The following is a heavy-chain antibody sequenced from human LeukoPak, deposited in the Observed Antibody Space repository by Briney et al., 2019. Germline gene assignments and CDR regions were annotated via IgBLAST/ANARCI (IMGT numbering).Heavy chain of an antibody. Sequence: GGSLRLSCAASGFTFSSYGMHWVRQAPGKGLEWVAVISYDGSNKYYADSVKGRFTISRDNSKNTLYLQMNSPRAEDTAVYYCAKDEGSSWLFDYWGQGTLVTVSS. CDR1: GFTFSSYG. J-gene: IGHJ4*02. D-gene: IGHD6-13*01. CDR2: ISYDGSNK. V-gene: IGHV3-30*18. CDR3: AKDEGSSWLFDY.